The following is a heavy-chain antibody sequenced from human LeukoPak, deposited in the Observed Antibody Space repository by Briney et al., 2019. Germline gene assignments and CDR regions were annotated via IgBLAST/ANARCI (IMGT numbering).Heavy chain of an antibody. D-gene: IGHD1-26*01. CDR1: GGSFSGYY. V-gene: IGHV4-34*01. CDR2: INHSGST. J-gene: IGHJ4*02. Sequence: SETLSLTCAVYGGSFSGYYWSWIRQPPGKGLEWIGEINHSGSTNYNPSLKSRVTISVDTSKNQFSLKLSSVTAAAAAVYYCARGYSGTLLEYYFDYWGQGTLVTVSS. CDR3: ARGYSGTLLEYYFDY.